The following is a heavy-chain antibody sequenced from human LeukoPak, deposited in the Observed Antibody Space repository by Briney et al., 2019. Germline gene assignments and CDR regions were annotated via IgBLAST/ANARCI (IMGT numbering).Heavy chain of an antibody. D-gene: IGHD2-2*01. CDR1: GGTFSSYA. V-gene: IGHV1-69*13. CDR2: IIPIFGTA. CDR3: ARFKHLGYCSSTSCYHDY. J-gene: IGHJ4*02. Sequence: PWASVKVSCKASGGTFSSYAISWVRQAPGQGLEWMGGIIPIFGTANYAQKFQGRVTITADESTSTAYMELSSLGSEDTAVYYCARFKHLGYCSSTSCYHDYWGQGTLVTVSS.